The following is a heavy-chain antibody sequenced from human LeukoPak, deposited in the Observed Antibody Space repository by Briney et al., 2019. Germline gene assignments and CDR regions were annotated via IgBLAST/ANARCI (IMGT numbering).Heavy chain of an antibody. CDR2: IYYSGST. CDR3: AREREWIQLPAMRSYYYMDV. V-gene: IGHV4-59*01. J-gene: IGHJ6*03. D-gene: IGHD5-18*01. Sequence: SETLSLTCTVSGGSISSYYWSWIRQPPGKGLEWIGYIYYSGSTNYNPSLKSRVTISVDTSKNQFSLKLSSVTAADTAVYYCAREREWIQLPAMRSYYYMDVWGRGTTVTISS. CDR1: GGSISSYY.